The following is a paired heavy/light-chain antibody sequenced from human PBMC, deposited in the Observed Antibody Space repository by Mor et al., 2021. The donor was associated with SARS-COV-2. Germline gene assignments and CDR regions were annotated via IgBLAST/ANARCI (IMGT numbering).Heavy chain of an antibody. CDR1: GYTFTGYY. D-gene: IGHD6-13*01. J-gene: IGHJ6*02. CDR2: INPNSGGT. CDR3: AREPFIAAAGTRGTGYYYYYGMDV. Sequence: QVQLVQSGAEVKKPGASVKVSCKASGYTFTGYYMHWVRQAPGQGLEWMGRINPNSGGTNYAQKFQGRVTMTRDTSISTAYMELSRLRSDDTAVYYCAREPFIAAAGTRGTGYYYYYGMDVWGQGTTVTVSS. V-gene: IGHV1-2*06.
Light chain of an antibody. Sequence: EIVMTQSPATLSVSPGERATLSCRASQSVSSNLAWYQQKPGQAPRLLIYGASTRATGIPARFSGSGSGTEFTLTISSLQSEDFAVYYCQQYNNWPRPVFTFGPGTKVDIK. CDR1: QSVSSN. CDR3: QQYNNWPRPVFT. V-gene: IGKV3-15*01. J-gene: IGKJ3*01. CDR2: GAS.